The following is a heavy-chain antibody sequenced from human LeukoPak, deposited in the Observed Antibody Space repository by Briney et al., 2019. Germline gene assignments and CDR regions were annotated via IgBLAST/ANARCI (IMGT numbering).Heavy chain of an antibody. CDR3: ARERYYTSGSVHNRIDY. CDR1: GYTFTGYY. V-gene: IGHV1-2*02. D-gene: IGHD3-10*01. Sequence: ASVKVSCMASGYTFTGYYMHWVRQAPGQGLEWMGWINPNSGGTNYAQKFQGRVTMTRDTSISTAYMELSRLRSDDTAVYYCARERYYTSGSVHNRIDYWGQGTLVTVSS. CDR2: INPNSGGT. J-gene: IGHJ4*02.